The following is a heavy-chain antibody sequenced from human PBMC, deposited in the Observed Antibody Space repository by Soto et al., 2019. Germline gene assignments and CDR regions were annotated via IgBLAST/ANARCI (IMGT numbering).Heavy chain of an antibody. CDR1: GFTYSSYW. D-gene: IGHD4-17*01. V-gene: IGHV3-74*01. CDR2: SNSDGSST. J-gene: IGHJ4*02. Sequence: GGSLSLSCVASGFTYSSYWMHWGSQGPGKGLVWVSRSNSDGSSTIYADSVKGRFTASRDNSRNTLYQQIRSLRTEEPAVYYWVRAGAYGHPDFWGQGTLVTVYS. CDR3: VRAGAYGHPDF.